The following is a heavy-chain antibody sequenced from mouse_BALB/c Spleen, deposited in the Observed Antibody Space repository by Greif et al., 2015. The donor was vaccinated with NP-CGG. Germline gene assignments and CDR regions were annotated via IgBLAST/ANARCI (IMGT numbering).Heavy chain of an antibody. D-gene: IGHD2-14*01. J-gene: IGHJ4*01. CDR3: ARREVRQAMDY. CDR1: GYTFNSYW. V-gene: IGHV1-7*01. Sequence: VQLQQSGAELAKPGASVKMSCKASGYTFNSYWMHWVKQRPGQGLEWIGYINPSTGYTEYNQKFKDKATLTADKSSSTAYMQLSSLTSEDSAVDYCARREVRQAMDYWGQGTSVTVSS. CDR2: INPSTGYT.